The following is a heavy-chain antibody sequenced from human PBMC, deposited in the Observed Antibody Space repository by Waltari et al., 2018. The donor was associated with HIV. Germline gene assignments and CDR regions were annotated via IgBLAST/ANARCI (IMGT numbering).Heavy chain of an antibody. D-gene: IGHD2-21*01. J-gene: IGHJ4*02. CDR3: ARGLMWSGLDY. CDR1: GGSISSYY. V-gene: IGHV4-59*01. CDR2: IYYSGST. Sequence: QVQLQESGPGLVKPSETLSLTCTVSGGSISSYYWRWIRQPPGKGLEWIGYIYYSGSTNYNPSLKSRVTISVDTSKNQFSLKLSSVTAADTAVYYCARGLMWSGLDYWGQGTLVTVSS.